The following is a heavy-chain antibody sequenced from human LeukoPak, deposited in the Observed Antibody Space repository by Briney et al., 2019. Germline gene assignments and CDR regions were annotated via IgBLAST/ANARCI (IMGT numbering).Heavy chain of an antibody. Sequence: GGSLRLSCAASGFTFSSYAMSWVRQAPGKGLEWVSAISGSGGSTYYADSVKGRLTISRGNSKNTLYLQMNSLRAEDTAVYYCAKIGGRGFDPWGQGTLVTVSS. CDR1: GFTFSSYA. V-gene: IGHV3-23*01. CDR2: ISGSGGST. D-gene: IGHD1-14*01. J-gene: IGHJ5*02. CDR3: AKIGGRGFDP.